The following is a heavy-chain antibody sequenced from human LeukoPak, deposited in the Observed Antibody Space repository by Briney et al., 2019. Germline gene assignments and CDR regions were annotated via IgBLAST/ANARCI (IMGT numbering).Heavy chain of an antibody. Sequence: GRSLRLSCAASGFTFSSYAMHWVRQAPGKGLEWVAVISYDGSNKYYADSVKGRFTISRDNSKNTLYLQMNSLRSEDTAVYYCAAVKAGGKANRRGYSYGYFDYWGQGTLVTVSS. V-gene: IGHV3-30*04. CDR1: GFTFSSYA. CDR3: AAVKAGGKANRRGYSYGYFDY. CDR2: ISYDGSNK. D-gene: IGHD5-18*01. J-gene: IGHJ4*02.